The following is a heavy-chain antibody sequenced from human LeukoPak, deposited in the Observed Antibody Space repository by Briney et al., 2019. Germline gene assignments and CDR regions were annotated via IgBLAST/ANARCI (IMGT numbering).Heavy chain of an antibody. CDR2: ILNDGSNK. V-gene: IGHV3-30*02. CDR3: AKDSSPSFGIAVARLERWFDP. J-gene: IGHJ5*02. CDR1: GFTFSSYG. D-gene: IGHD6-19*01. Sequence: GGSLRLSCAASGFTFSSYGMHWVRQAPRKGREWVAFILNDGSNKYYADSVKGRFTISRDNSKNTLYLRMNSLRAEDTAVYYCAKDSSPSFGIAVARLERWFDPWGQGTLVTVSS.